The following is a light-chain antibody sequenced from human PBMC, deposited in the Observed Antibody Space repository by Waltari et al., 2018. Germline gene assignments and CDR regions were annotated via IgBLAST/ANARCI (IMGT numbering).Light chain of an antibody. Sequence: EIVLTQSPGTLSLSAGERATLSCRASQSVSRTLAWYQQKPGQAPRLLSYGASIRATGIPDRFSGSGSGTDFSLTISRLEPEDFAVYYCQHYVRLPATFGQGTKVEIK. CDR2: GAS. CDR1: QSVSRT. V-gene: IGKV3-20*01. J-gene: IGKJ1*01. CDR3: QHYVRLPAT.